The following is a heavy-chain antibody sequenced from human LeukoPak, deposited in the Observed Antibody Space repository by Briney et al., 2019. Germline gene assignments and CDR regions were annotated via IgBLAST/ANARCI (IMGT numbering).Heavy chain of an antibody. D-gene: IGHD5-18*01. Sequence: KPGGSLRLSCAASGFTFSDYYMSWIRQAPGKGLEWVSYISSSGSTIYYADSVKGRFTISRDNAKNSLYLQMNSLRAEDTAVYYCASTDTAMGHDAFDIWGQGTMVTVSS. J-gene: IGHJ3*02. CDR3: ASTDTAMGHDAFDI. CDR1: GFTFSDYY. V-gene: IGHV3-11*04. CDR2: ISSSGSTI.